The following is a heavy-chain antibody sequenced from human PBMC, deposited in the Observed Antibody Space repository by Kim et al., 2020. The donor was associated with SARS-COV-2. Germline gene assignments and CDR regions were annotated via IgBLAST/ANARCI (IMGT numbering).Heavy chain of an antibody. J-gene: IGHJ6*02. CDR1: GFPFSSYA. Sequence: GGSLRLSCAASGFPFSSYAMHWVRQAPGKGLEWVAVISFDGSNKYNADSVKGRFTISRDNSKNTLYLQMNSLRAEDTAVYYCARERGSGWYGFSKYAMDVWGQGPTVTVSS. V-gene: IGHV3-33*05. CDR2: ISFDGSNK. CDR3: ARERGSGWYGFSKYAMDV. D-gene: IGHD6-19*01.